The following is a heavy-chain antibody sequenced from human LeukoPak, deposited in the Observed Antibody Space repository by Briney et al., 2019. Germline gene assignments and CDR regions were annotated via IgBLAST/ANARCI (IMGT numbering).Heavy chain of an antibody. V-gene: IGHV3-30-3*01. CDR1: GFSFSDYY. J-gene: IGHJ6*02. CDR2: ISYDGSNK. Sequence: GGSLRLSCEASGFSFSDYYMSWIRQAPGKGLEWVAVISYDGSNKYYADSVKGRFTISRDNSKNTLYLQMSSLRAEDAAVYYCAREGGYQYYYAMDVWGQGTTVTVSS. CDR3: AREGGYQYYYAMDV. D-gene: IGHD3-16*01.